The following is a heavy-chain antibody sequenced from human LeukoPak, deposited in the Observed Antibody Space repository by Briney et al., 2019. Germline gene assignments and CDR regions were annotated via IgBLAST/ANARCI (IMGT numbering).Heavy chain of an antibody. CDR2: ISGSGDST. CDR1: GFTFSSYA. CDR3: AKRYYDILTGYSNYFDY. D-gene: IGHD3-9*01. Sequence: GGSLRLSCAASGFTFSSYAMSWVRQAPGKGLEWVSAISGSGDSTYYADSVKGRFTISRDNFKNTLYLQMNSLRAEDTAVYYCAKRYYDILTGYSNYFDYWGQGTLVTVSS. J-gene: IGHJ4*02. V-gene: IGHV3-23*01.